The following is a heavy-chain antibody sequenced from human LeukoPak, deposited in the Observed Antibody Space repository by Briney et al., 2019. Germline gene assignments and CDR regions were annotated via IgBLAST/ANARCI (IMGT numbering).Heavy chain of an antibody. D-gene: IGHD2-15*01. V-gene: IGHV4-4*02. J-gene: IGHJ4*02. CDR1: DGSIKTNYW. CDR3: ARGNEYTWWQ. Sequence: SETLSLTCTVSDGSIKTNYWWTWVCQPPGQGLEWIGETWHSGSSTNYNPSLKSRVTISVDKPKSQFSLKLTSVTAADTAIYYCARGNEYTWWQWSQGTLVTVSS. CDR2: TWHSGSST.